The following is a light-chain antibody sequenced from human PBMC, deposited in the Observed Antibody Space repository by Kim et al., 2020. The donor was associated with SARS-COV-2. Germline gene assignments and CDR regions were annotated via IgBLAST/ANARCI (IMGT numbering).Light chain of an antibody. CDR2: RAS. CDR3: QQFRNYAT. V-gene: IGKV1-5*03. CDR1: ESLNKW. Sequence: SASVGDTVTTTCRASESLNKWLAWYQQKPGKAPKLLIYRASNLDSGAPSRFSGSGSETQFTLTISSLQHDDVATYYCQQFRNYATFGQGTRLEIK. J-gene: IGKJ5*01.